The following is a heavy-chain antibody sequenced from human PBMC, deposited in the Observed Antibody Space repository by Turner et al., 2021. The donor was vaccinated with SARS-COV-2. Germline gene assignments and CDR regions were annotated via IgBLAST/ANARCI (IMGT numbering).Heavy chain of an antibody. V-gene: IGHV3-66*01. J-gene: IGHJ4*02. CDR2: IYSGGST. CDR3: ARGPHPRGFDY. Sequence: EVQLLESGGHLVQPGGSLRLSCAASGFTFSSHTLTWVRQAPGKALEWVSVIYSGGSTYYADSVKGRFTISRDNSKNTLYLQMNSLRAEDTAVYYCARGPHPRGFDYWGQGTLVTVSS. CDR1: GFTFSSHT. D-gene: IGHD3-10*01.